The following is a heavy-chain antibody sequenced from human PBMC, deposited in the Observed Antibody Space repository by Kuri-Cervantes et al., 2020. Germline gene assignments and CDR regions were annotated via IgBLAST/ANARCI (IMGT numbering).Heavy chain of an antibody. V-gene: IGHV1-2*04. CDR2: INPNSGGT. J-gene: IGHJ3*02. CDR1: GYTFTGYY. D-gene: IGHD6-6*01. Sequence: ASVKVSCKASGYTFTGYYMHWVRQAPGQGLEWMGWINPNSGGTNYAQKFQGWVTMTRDTSISTAYMELSRLRSDDTAVYYCARDPSIAAPNDAFDIWGQGTMVTVSS. CDR3: ARDPSIAAPNDAFDI.